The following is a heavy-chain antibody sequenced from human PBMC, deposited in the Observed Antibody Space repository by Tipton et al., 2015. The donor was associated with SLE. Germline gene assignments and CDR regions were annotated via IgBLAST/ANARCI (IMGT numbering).Heavy chain of an antibody. CDR3: ARRHYSGPFDS. CDR1: GGSITSSNW. J-gene: IGHJ4*02. D-gene: IGHD5-12*01. V-gene: IGHV4-4*02. Sequence: TLSLTCAVTGGSITSSNWWSWVRQPPGKGLEWIGQIYHSGTTYYNPSLKSRVSFSIDTSKHQFSLKLNSVTAADTAVYYCARRHYSGPFDSWGQGTLVTVSS. CDR2: IYHSGTT.